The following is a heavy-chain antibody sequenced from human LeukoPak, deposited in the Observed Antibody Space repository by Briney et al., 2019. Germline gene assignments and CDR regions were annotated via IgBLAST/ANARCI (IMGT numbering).Heavy chain of an antibody. V-gene: IGHV1-18*01. D-gene: IGHD5-12*01. CDR1: GYTFTSYG. J-gene: IGHJ6*02. CDR2: ISAYNGNT. CDR3: ARVLYSGYDWFFYYYYGMDV. Sequence: ASVKVSCKASGYTFTSYGISWVRPAPGQGLEWMGWISAYNGNTNYAQELQGRVTMTTDTSTSTAYMELRSLRSDDTAVYYCARVLYSGYDWFFYYYYGMDVWGQGTTVTVSS.